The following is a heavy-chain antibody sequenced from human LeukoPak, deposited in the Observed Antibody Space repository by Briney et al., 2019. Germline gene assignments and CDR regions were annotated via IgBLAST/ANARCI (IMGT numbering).Heavy chain of an antibody. D-gene: IGHD3-10*01. CDR2: INAGNGNT. Sequence: ASVKVSCKASGYTFTSYAMHWVHQAPGQRLEWMGWINAGNGNTKYSQKFQGRVTITRDTSASTAYMELSSLRSEDTAVYYCARSNSDGKRITMVRGAYYFDYWGQGTLVTVSS. J-gene: IGHJ4*02. CDR1: GYTFTSYA. V-gene: IGHV1-3*01. CDR3: ARSNSDGKRITMVRGAYYFDY.